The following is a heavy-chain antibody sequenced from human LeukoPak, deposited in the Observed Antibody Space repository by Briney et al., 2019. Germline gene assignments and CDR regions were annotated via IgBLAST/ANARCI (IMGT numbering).Heavy chain of an antibody. J-gene: IGHJ4*02. V-gene: IGHV3-74*01. CDR2: IKTDGSST. Sequence: PGGSLRLSCSASGFTFSSDWMHWVRQAPGKGLVWVSRIKTDGSSTNYADSVKGRFTISRDNAKNTLYLQMNSLRAEDTAVYYCLRGRDYWGQGTLVTVSS. CDR1: GFTFSSDW. CDR3: LRGRDY.